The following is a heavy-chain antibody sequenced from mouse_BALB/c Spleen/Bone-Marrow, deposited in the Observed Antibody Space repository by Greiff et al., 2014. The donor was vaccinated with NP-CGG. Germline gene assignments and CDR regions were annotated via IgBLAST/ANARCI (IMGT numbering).Heavy chain of an antibody. CDR2: ISDAGSYT. V-gene: IGHV5-4*02. CDR3: ARDGDYRYAWFAY. J-gene: IGHJ3*01. CDR1: GFTFSDYY. D-gene: IGHD2-14*01. Sequence: VQLKESGGGLVKPGGSLKLSCAASGFTFSDYYMYWVRQTPEKRLEWVATISDAGSYTYYPDSVKGRFTIPRDNAKNNLYLQMISLKSEDTAMYYCARDGDYRYAWFAYWGQGTLVTVST.